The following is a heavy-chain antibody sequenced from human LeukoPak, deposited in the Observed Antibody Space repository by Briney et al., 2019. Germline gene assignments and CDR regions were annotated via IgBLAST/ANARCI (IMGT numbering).Heavy chain of an antibody. V-gene: IGHV1-69*08. CDR3: ATDRAEQQGVQLYYYFGMDV. J-gene: IGHJ6*02. CDR1: GYTFTGYY. Sequence: GASVKVSCKASGYTFTGYYMHWVRQAPGQGLEWMGRIIPIRNAVNYAQKFHGRLTITAETSTSTAYMDLSSLRSEDTALYYCATDRAEQQGVQLYYYFGMDVWGQGTTVTVSS. CDR2: IIPIRNAV. D-gene: IGHD5-24*01.